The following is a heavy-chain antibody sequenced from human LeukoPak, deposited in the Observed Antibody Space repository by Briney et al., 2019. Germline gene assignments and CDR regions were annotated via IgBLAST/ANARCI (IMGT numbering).Heavy chain of an antibody. D-gene: IGHD4-17*01. V-gene: IGHV3-33*06. CDR3: AKGPSYGDYVAAFDI. Sequence: GGSLRLSCAASGFTFSSYGMHWVRQAPGKGLEWVAVIWYDGSNKYYADSVKGRFTISRDNFKNTLYLQMNSLRAEDTAVYYCAKGPSYGDYVAAFDIWGQGTMVTVSS. CDR1: GFTFSSYG. J-gene: IGHJ3*02. CDR2: IWYDGSNK.